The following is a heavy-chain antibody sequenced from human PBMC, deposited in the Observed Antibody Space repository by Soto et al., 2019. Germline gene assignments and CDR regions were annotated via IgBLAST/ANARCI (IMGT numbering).Heavy chain of an antibody. Sequence: QVQLVQSGAEVKKPGSSVKVSCKASGGTFSSYAISWVRQAPGQGLEWMGGIIPIFGTANYAQKFQGRVTITADESTSTAYMELSGLRSEDTAVYYCARDRGRDSSTKPYYYYYYGMDVWGQGTTVTVSS. V-gene: IGHV1-69*01. CDR3: ARDRGRDSSTKPYYYYYYGMDV. CDR2: IIPIFGTA. CDR1: GGTFSSYA. J-gene: IGHJ6*02. D-gene: IGHD6-13*01.